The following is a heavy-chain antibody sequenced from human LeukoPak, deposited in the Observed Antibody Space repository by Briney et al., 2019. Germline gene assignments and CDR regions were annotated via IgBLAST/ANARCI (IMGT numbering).Heavy chain of an antibody. CDR1: EFTFNNFG. J-gene: IGHJ6*02. CDR2: ICFDGSNT. CDR3: ARDRRELWGSNYYYGMDV. D-gene: IGHD1-26*01. V-gene: IGHV3-33*01. Sequence: GGSLRLSCAASEFTFNNFGMYWVRQAPGKGLEWVALICFDGSNTYYADSVKGRFTIPRDNSKNMLYLQMNSLRAEDTAVYYCARDRRELWGSNYYYGMDVWGQGTTVTVSS.